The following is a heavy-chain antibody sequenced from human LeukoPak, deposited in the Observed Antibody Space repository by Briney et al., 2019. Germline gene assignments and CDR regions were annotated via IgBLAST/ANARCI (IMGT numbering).Heavy chain of an antibody. CDR2: INQDGRES. CDR3: TTFYARLTDY. J-gene: IGHJ4*02. V-gene: IGHV3-7*05. D-gene: IGHD2/OR15-2a*01. CDR1: GFTFNSYW. Sequence: GGPLRLPCAASGFTFNSYWISWVRKSPGKGLEWLDNINQDGRESSYVDSVKGRFTNSRDNAKNSLYLQMKSLRAEDTAVYYCTTFYARLTDYWGQGTLVTVSS.